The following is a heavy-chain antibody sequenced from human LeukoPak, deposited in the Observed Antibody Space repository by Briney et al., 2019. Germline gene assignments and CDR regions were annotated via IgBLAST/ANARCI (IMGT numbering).Heavy chain of an antibody. CDR3: ARVSVSRYSYALDF. CDR1: GGSISSYY. Sequence: PSETLSLTCTVSGGSISSYYWSWIRQPPGKGLEWIGYMYYSGSTNYNPSLKSRVTMSVDTSKNQFSLKLSSVTAADTAVCYCARVSVSRYSYALDFWGQGTLVTVSS. CDR2: MYYSGST. D-gene: IGHD5-18*01. V-gene: IGHV4-59*01. J-gene: IGHJ4*02.